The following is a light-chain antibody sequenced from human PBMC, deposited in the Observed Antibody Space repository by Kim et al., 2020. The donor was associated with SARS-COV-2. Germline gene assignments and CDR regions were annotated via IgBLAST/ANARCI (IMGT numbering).Light chain of an antibody. CDR2: GAS. V-gene: IGKV3-15*01. J-gene: IGKJ2*01. CDR3: QQYNNWPYT. CDR1: QGVSSN. Sequence: SGSPGGRATLSCRASQGVSSNLAWYQQKPGQAPRLLIYGASTGATGIPARFSGSGSGTEFTLPISSLQSEDFAVYYCQQYNNWPYTFGQGTKLEI.